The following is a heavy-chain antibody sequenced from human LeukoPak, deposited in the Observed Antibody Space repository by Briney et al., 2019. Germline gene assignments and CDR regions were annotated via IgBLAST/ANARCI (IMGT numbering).Heavy chain of an antibody. Sequence: SETLSLTCTVSGGSISSYYWSWIRQPPGKGLEWIGYIYYSGSTNYNPSLKSRVTISVDTSKNQFSLKLSSVTAADTAVYYCARGPYDYVWGSYRYGERSFDYWGQGTLVTVSS. D-gene: IGHD3-16*02. J-gene: IGHJ4*02. V-gene: IGHV4-59*08. CDR2: IYYSGST. CDR1: GGSISSYY. CDR3: ARGPYDYVWGSYRYGERSFDY.